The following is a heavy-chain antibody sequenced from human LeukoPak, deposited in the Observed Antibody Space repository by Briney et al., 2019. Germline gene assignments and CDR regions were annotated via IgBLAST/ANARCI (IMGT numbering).Heavy chain of an antibody. Sequence: ASVKVSCKASGGTFSSYAISWVRQAPGQGLEWMGGIIPIFGTANYAQKFQGRVTITADESTSTAYMELSSLRSEDTAVYYCASFHYYDSSGYYSPFDYWGQGTLVTVSS. CDR2: IIPIFGTA. D-gene: IGHD3-22*01. CDR3: ASFHYYDSSGYYSPFDY. V-gene: IGHV1-69*13. CDR1: GGTFSSYA. J-gene: IGHJ4*02.